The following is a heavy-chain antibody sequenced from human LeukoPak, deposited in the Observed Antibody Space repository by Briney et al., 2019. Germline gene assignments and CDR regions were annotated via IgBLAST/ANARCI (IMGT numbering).Heavy chain of an antibody. V-gene: IGHV3-30*18. Sequence: PGGSLRLSCAASGFIFSNYGMHRVRQAPGKGLEWVAVISYDGSNIYYADSVKGRFTISRDNSKNTLYLQVNSLRAEDTAVYYCANSQNGFDYWGQGTLVTVSS. J-gene: IGHJ4*02. CDR2: ISYDGSNI. CDR3: ANSQNGFDY. CDR1: GFIFSNYG.